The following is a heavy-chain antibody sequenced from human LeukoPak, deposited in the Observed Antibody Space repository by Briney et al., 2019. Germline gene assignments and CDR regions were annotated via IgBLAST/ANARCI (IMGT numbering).Heavy chain of an antibody. CDR2: IIPIFGTA. V-gene: IGHV1-69*05. CDR3: ARDLAPATEWNYADAFDV. Sequence: SVKVSCKASGGTFSSYAISWVRQAPGQGLEWMGGIIPIFGTANYAQKFQGRVTINTDESTSTAYMELSSLGSEDTALYYCARDLAPATEWNYADAFDVWGQGTMVTVSS. D-gene: IGHD1-7*01. CDR1: GGTFSSYA. J-gene: IGHJ3*01.